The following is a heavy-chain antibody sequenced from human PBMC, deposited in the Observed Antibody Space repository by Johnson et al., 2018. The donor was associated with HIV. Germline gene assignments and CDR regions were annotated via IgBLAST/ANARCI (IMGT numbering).Heavy chain of an antibody. J-gene: IGHJ3*02. CDR3: ARAFPPSGYDFRGRSYAFDI. D-gene: IGHD5-12*01. CDR2: ISSSGSTI. V-gene: IGHV3-48*03. CDR1: GFTFSSYE. Sequence: VLLVESGGGLVQPGGSLRLSCAASGFTFSSYEMNWVRQAPGKGLEWVSYISSSGSTIYYADSVKGRFTISRDNAKNSLYLQMNSLRAEDTAVYYCARAFPPSGYDFRGRSYAFDIWGQGTMVTVSS.